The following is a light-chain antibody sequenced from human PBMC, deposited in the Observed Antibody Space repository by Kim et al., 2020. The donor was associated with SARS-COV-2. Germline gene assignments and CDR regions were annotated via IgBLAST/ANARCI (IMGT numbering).Light chain of an antibody. J-gene: IGLJ3*02. CDR1: ISNIGSNV. Sequence: QSVTISCSESISNIGSNVVNWYQQLPGTAPKLLMYSNDYRPSGVPDRFSGSKSGTSASLAISGLQSEDEADYYCAAWDDSLNGSVFGGGTQLTVL. V-gene: IGLV1-44*01. CDR3: AAWDDSLNGSV. CDR2: SND.